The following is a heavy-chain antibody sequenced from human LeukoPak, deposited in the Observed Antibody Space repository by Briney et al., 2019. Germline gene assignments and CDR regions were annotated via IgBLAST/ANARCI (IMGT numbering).Heavy chain of an antibody. J-gene: IGHJ4*02. V-gene: IGHV4-34*01. CDR1: GGSFSGYY. CDR3: AEADSSQIPDY. Sequence: SETLSLNCAVYGGSFSGYYWSWIRQPPGKGLEWIGEINQSGSTSYNPSLKSRVSISVDTSRNQFSLKLSSVTAADTAVYYCAEADSSQIPDYWGQGTLVTVSS. CDR2: INQSGST. D-gene: IGHD2-15*01.